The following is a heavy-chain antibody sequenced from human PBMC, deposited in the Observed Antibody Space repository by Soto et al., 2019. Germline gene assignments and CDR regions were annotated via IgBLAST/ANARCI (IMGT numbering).Heavy chain of an antibody. CDR2: IYPGDSDT. CDR1: GYSFTSYW. V-gene: IGHV5-51*01. D-gene: IGHD5-18*01. Sequence: PGGSLKISCKGSGYSFTSYWIGWVRQMPGKGLEWMGIIYPGDSDTRYSPSFQGQVTISADKSISTAYLQWSSLKASDTAMYYCARGSDSYGWDYYYYGMDVWGQGTTVTVSS. CDR3: ARGSDSYGWDYYYYGMDV. J-gene: IGHJ6*02.